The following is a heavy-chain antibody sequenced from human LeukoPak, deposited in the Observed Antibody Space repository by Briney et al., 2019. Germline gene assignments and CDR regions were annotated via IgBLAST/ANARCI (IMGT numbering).Heavy chain of an antibody. CDR1: GFTFDHYT. D-gene: IGHD1-1*01. V-gene: IGHV3-7*01. CDR3: ARGNWNDY. Sequence: GGSLRLSCAASGFTFDHYTMHWVRQPPGKGLEWVANIKQDGSEKYYVDSVKGRFTISRDNAKNSLYLQMNSLRAEDTAVYYCARGNWNDYWGQGTLVTVSS. CDR2: IKQDGSEK. J-gene: IGHJ4*02.